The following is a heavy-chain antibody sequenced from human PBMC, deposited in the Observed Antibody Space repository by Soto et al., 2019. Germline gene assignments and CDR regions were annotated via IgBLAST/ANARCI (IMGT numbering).Heavy chain of an antibody. CDR2: IKQDGSEK. CDR1: GFTFSSYW. V-gene: IGHV3-7*05. CDR3: AKTLKYWYGKGAFDI. J-gene: IGHJ3*02. Sequence: EVQLVESGGGLVQPGGSLRLSCAASGFTFSSYWMSWVRQAPGKGLEWVANIKQDGSEKYYVDSVKGRFTISRDNAKNSLYLQMNSLRAEDTAVYYCAKTLKYWYGKGAFDIWGQGTMVTVSS. D-gene: IGHD2-8*02.